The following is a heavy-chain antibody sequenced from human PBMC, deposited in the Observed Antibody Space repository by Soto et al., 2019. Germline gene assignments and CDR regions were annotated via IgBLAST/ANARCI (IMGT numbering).Heavy chain of an antibody. V-gene: IGHV4-31*03. D-gene: IGHD3-9*01. Sequence: HSETLSLTCTVSGGSISSGGYYWSWIRQHPGKGLEWIGYIYYSGSTYYNPSLKSRVTISVDTSKNQFSLKLSSVTAADTAVYYCARAAPYYDILTGYYYFDYWGQGTLVTVSS. CDR1: GGSISSGGYY. J-gene: IGHJ4*02. CDR3: ARAAPYYDILTGYYYFDY. CDR2: IYYSGST.